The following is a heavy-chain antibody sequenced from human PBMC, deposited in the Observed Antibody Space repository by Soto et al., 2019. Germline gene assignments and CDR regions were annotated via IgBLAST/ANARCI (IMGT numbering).Heavy chain of an antibody. Sequence: EVQLVESGGGLVQPGGSLRLSCVASGFTFSDSWMTWVRQVPGKGLEWVANINRDGTMTNYVDSMGGRFATSRDNPRSSVYLHMTLLRTEDTAIYHCVKESRSGGSWWGQGALVTVSS. J-gene: IGHJ4*02. CDR2: INRDGTMT. CDR1: GFTFSDSW. V-gene: IGHV3-7*01. D-gene: IGHD2-15*01. CDR3: VKESRSGGSW.